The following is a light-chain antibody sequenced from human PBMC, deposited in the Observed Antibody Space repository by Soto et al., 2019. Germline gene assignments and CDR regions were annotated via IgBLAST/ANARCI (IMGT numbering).Light chain of an antibody. CDR3: NSYTISTTVV. V-gene: IGLV2-14*01. CDR2: DVT. CDR1: SSDVGGYNY. Sequence: QSALTQPASVSGSPGQSITISCTGTSSDVGGYNYVSWYQQHPGKAPKLMIYDVTNRPSGVSNRFSGSKSGNTASLTISGLQGEGRAGCDCNSYTISTTVVFGGGTKLTVL. J-gene: IGLJ2*01.